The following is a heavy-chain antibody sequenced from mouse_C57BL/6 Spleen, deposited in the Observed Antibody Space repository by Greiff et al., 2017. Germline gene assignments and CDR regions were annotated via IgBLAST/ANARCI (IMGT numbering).Heavy chain of an antibody. CDR1: GFSLTSYG. CDR3: ARDGGTGAWFAY. J-gene: IGHJ3*01. D-gene: IGHD1-1*02. V-gene: IGHV2-2*01. CDR2: IWRGGSK. Sequence: QVQLQQSGPGLVQPSQSLSITCTVSGFSLTSYGVHWVRQSPGKGLEWLGVIWRGGSKDYNAAFISRLSISKDNSKGQVFFKMNSLQADETAIYYCARDGGTGAWFAYWGQGTLVTVSA.